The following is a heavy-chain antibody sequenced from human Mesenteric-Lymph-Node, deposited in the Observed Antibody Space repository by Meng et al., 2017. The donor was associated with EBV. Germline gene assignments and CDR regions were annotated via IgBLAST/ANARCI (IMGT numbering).Heavy chain of an antibody. Sequence: QVQVQQWGSGMLRPSETLSPPCAVYGESFSGYYGSWIRQPPGKGLEWIGEINHSGTTNYNPSLESRVTISVDTSKNQLSLKLTSLTAADTAVYYCARLGNGHWGQGTLVTVSS. CDR3: ARLGNGH. CDR1: GESFSGYY. J-gene: IGHJ4*02. CDR2: INHSGTT. V-gene: IGHV4-34*01.